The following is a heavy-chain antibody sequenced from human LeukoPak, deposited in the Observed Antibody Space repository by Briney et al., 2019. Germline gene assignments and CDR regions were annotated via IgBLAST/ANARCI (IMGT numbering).Heavy chain of an antibody. D-gene: IGHD3-22*01. CDR2: IYYSGST. CDR3: ARGPETYYYDSSSRYFDL. V-gene: IGHV4-59*08. J-gene: IGHJ2*01. CDR1: GGSISSYY. Sequence: PSETLSLTCTVSGGSISSYYWSWVRQPPGKGLEWIGYIYYSGSTNYNPSLKSRVTISVDTSKNQFSLKLSSVTAADTAVYYCARGPETYYYDSSSRYFDLWGRGTLVTVSS.